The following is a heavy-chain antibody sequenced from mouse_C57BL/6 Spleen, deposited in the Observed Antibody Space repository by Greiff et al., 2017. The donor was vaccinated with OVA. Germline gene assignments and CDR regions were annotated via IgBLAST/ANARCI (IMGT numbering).Heavy chain of an antibody. D-gene: IGHD2-5*01. V-gene: IGHV1-59*01. Sequence: VQLQQPGAELVRPGTSVKLSCKASGYTFTSYWMHWVKQRPGQGLEWIGVIDPSDSYTNYNQKFKGKATLTVDTSSSTAYMQLSSLTSEDSAVYCCARRDYSKDYAMDYWGQGTSVTVSS. CDR3: ARRDYSKDYAMDY. CDR2: IDPSDSYT. J-gene: IGHJ4*01. CDR1: GYTFTSYW.